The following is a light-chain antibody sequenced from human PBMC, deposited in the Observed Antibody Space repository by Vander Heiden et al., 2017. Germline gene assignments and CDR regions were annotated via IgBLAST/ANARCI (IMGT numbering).Light chain of an antibody. Sequence: QSARTQPACVAGTPGQSITISCTGTSSDASGYNYVSWYQQPPGKAPNLMIYEVNIRTSGASDRFSGSKSGKTAAVTITGLQAEDEADYYCSSYSSSSTPVVFGGGTKLTVL. CDR3: SSYSSSSTPVV. CDR1: SSDASGYNY. CDR2: EVN. J-gene: IGLJ2*01. V-gene: IGLV2-14*01.